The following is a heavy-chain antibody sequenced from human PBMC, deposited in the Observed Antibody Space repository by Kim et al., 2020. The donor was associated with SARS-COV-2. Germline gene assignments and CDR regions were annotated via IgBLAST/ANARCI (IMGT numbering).Heavy chain of an antibody. CDR2: FYSGNP. J-gene: IGHJ4*02. Sequence: FYSGNPHYNPSLGGRVTIALDTSKNRFSLGLSSVTAADAAVYYCARRGDYWGQGTLVTVSP. CDR3: ARRGDY. V-gene: IGHV4-39*01.